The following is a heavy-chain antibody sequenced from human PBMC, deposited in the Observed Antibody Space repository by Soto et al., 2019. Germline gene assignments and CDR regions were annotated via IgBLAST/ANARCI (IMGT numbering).Heavy chain of an antibody. CDR3: ASPFYGSGSHSDAFDI. CDR1: GYSFTSYW. CDR2: IYPGDSDT. Sequence: GESLKISCKGSGYSFTSYWIGRVRQMPGKGLEWMGIIYPGDSDTRYSPSFQGQVTISADKSISTAYLQWSSLKASDTAMYYCASPFYGSGSHSDAFDIWGQGTMVTVSS. J-gene: IGHJ3*02. V-gene: IGHV5-51*01. D-gene: IGHD3-10*01.